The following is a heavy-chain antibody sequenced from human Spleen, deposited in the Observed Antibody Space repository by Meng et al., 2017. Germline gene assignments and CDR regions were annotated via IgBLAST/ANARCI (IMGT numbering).Heavy chain of an antibody. V-gene: IGHV3-21*01. CDR2: ISSSSSYI. Sequence: GESLKISCAASGFTFSSYSMNWVRQAPGKGLEWVSSISSSSSYIYYADSVKGRFTISRDNAKDSLYLQMNSLRVEDTAVYYCARDGNNYNDVDYWGQGTPVTVSS. D-gene: IGHD1-20*01. J-gene: IGHJ4*02. CDR1: GFTFSSYS. CDR3: ARDGNNYNDVDY.